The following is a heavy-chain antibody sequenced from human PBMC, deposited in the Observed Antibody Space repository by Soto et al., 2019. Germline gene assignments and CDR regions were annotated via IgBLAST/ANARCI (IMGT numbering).Heavy chain of an antibody. J-gene: IGHJ4*02. CDR1: GGSFSGYY. V-gene: IGHV4-34*01. Sequence: PSETLSLTCAVYGGSFSGYYWSWIRQPPGKGLEWIGEINHSGSTNYNPSLKSRVTISVDTSKNQFSLKLSSVTAADTAVYYCASYGSGSGNYYFDYWGQGTLVTVSS. CDR3: ASYGSGSGNYYFDY. CDR2: INHSGST. D-gene: IGHD1-26*01.